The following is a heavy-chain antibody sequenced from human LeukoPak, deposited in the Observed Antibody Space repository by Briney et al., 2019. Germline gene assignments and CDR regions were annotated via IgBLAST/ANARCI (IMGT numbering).Heavy chain of an antibody. D-gene: IGHD5-18*01. J-gene: IGHJ4*02. CDR1: GFTFSNAW. Sequence: GGSLRLSCAASGFTFSNAWMSWVRQAPGKGLEWVGRIKSKTDGGTTDYAAPVKGRFTISRDDSKNMLYLQMNSLKTEDTAVYYCTFRGYSYGYVSDYWGQGTLVTVSS. CDR3: TFRGYSYGYVSDY. CDR2: IKSKTDGGTT. V-gene: IGHV3-15*01.